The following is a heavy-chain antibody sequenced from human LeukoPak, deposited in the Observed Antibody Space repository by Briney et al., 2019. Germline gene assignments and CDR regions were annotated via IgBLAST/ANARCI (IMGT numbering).Heavy chain of an antibody. Sequence: GRSLRLSCAASGFTFSSYAMHWVRQAPGKGLDWVAVISYDGSNKYYADSVKGRFTISRDNSKNTLYLQMNSLRAADTAVYYCARELAMVNRVFDYWGQGTLVTVSS. CDR2: ISYDGSNK. D-gene: IGHD5-18*01. V-gene: IGHV3-30-3*01. CDR3: ARELAMVNRVFDY. J-gene: IGHJ4*02. CDR1: GFTFSSYA.